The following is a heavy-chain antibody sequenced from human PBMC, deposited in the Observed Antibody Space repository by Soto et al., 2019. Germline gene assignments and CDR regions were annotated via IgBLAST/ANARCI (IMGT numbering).Heavy chain of an antibody. V-gene: IGHV3-23*01. CDR3: AKTISGYFWAGDS. Sequence: GYLRLSFADPGFTFSSYAIRWVLQAPVKVLEWVSGIGGSGDNTYYADYVRVRFTISRDNYRNTLYMQMNSLRAEDTAMYYCAKTISGYFWAGDSWGRGTMVTVSS. J-gene: IGHJ4*02. D-gene: IGHD5-12*01. CDR2: IGGSGDNT. CDR1: GFTFSSYA.